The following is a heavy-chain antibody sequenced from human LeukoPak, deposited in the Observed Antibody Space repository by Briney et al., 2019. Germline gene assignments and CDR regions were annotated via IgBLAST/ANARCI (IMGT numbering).Heavy chain of an antibody. CDR3: ASMFLMATYVRDAFDI. J-gene: IGHJ3*02. D-gene: IGHD5-24*01. CDR1: GYTFTGYY. Sequence: GASVKVSCKASGYTFTGYYMHWVRQAPGQGLECMGWINPNSGGTNYAQKFQGRSTITRDTSISTAYMELSRLRSDDTAVYYCASMFLMATYVRDAFDIWGQGTMVTVSS. V-gene: IGHV1-2*02. CDR2: INPNSGGT.